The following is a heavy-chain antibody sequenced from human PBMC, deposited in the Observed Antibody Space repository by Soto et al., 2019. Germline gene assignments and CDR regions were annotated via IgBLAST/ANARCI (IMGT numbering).Heavy chain of an antibody. D-gene: IGHD2-15*01. CDR3: APLTVSLSGPYGIHV. CDR1: GYSVSSSDYY. J-gene: IGHJ6*02. CDR2: MFYSGLT. Sequence: SETLSLTCSVSGYSVSSSDYYWAWIRQPPGKGLEWIGSMFYSGLTYYNPSLKSRVTLSVDTPKHHFSVRLNSVTAADTAVYYCAPLTVSLSGPYGIHVWGQGTRVTVS. V-gene: IGHV4-39*01.